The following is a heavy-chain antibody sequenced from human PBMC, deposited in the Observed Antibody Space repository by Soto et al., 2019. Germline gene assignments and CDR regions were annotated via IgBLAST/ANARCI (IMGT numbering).Heavy chain of an antibody. CDR3: AICNITVRGVPIDF. D-gene: IGHD3-10*01. J-gene: IGHJ4*02. CDR1: GGSFSGYY. Sequence: SETLSLTCAVYGGSFSGYYWSWIRQPPGKGLEWIGEINHSGSTNYNPSLKSRVTISVDTSKNQFSLKLSSVTAADTAVYYCAICNITVRGVPIDFWGQGTLVTVSS. CDR2: INHSGST. V-gene: IGHV4-34*01.